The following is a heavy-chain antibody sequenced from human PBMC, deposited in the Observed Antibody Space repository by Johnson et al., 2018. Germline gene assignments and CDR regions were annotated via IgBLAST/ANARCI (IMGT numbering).Heavy chain of an antibody. V-gene: IGHV3-15*01. Sequence: VQLVESGGGLVNPGGSLRLSCLVSGVTFSHMWFSWVRQAPGKGLEWVGRSKSKSDGGTIDYAAPVKGRFFISRDEVERTLYLQMTSLKTEDTAFYYWAKDIVQEGGGHFQHWGQGTLVIVSS. J-gene: IGHJ1*01. CDR3: AKDIVQEGGGHFQH. D-gene: IGHD3-16*02. CDR1: GVTFSHMW. CDR2: SKSKSDGGTI.